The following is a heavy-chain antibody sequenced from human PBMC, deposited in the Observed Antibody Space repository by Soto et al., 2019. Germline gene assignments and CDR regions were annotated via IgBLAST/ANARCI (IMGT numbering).Heavy chain of an antibody. V-gene: IGHV3-23*01. CDR1: GFTFSSYA. D-gene: IGHD3-9*01. CDR2: ISGSGGST. Sequence: GGSLRLSCAASGFTFSSYAMSWVRQAPGKGLEWVSAISGSGGSTYYADSVKGRFTICRDNSKNTLYLQMNSLRAEDTAVYYCAKVDDYDILTGYPSGYYYMDVWGKGTTVTVSS. J-gene: IGHJ6*03. CDR3: AKVDDYDILTGYPSGYYYMDV.